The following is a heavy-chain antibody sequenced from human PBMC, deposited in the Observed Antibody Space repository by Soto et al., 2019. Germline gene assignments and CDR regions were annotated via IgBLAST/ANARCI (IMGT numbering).Heavy chain of an antibody. CDR2: IYYSGST. J-gene: IGHJ2*01. CDR1: GDSISSYS. CDR3: ARLHGSGSPSYWYFDL. Sequence: QVQLQESGPGLVKPSETLSLTCTVSGDSISSYSWSLIRQPPGKGLEWIGCIYYSGSTNYNPSFKSRVTISVDTSKNQFSLKLSSVTAADTAVYYCARLHGSGSPSYWYFDLWGRGTLVTVSS. D-gene: IGHD3-10*01. V-gene: IGHV4-59*01.